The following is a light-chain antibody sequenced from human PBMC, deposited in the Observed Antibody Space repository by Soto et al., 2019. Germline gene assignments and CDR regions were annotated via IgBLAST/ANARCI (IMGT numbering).Light chain of an antibody. J-gene: IGLJ3*02. Sequence: QSALTQPASVSGSPGQSITISCTGTSSDVGAYNHVSWYRQHPGEAPKLMIYEVNIRPSGISNRFSGSKSGNTASLTISGLQADDEADYYCSSYTSSSTLWVFGGGTKVTVL. V-gene: IGLV2-14*01. CDR3: SSYTSSSTLWV. CDR2: EVN. CDR1: SSDVGAYNH.